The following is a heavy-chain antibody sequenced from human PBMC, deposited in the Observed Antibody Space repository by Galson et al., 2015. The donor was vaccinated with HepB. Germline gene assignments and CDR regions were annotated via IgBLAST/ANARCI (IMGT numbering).Heavy chain of an antibody. CDR3: ARYLVVLSPGPNWFET. D-gene: IGHD2-21*01. Sequence: TLSLTCTVSGGSISSADYHWSWVRQPPGKGLEWIGNIYYSGNSYYNASLKSRVTISIDTSKNQFSLKLRSVTAADTAVYFCARYLVVLSPGPNWFETWGHGSLVTVSS. J-gene: IGHJ5*01. CDR2: IYYSGNS. CDR1: GGSISSADYH. V-gene: IGHV4-30-4*08.